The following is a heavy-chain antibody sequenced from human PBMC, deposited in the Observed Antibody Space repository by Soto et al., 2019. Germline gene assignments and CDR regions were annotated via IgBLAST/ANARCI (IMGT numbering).Heavy chain of an antibody. J-gene: IGHJ6*02. D-gene: IGHD2-8*01. CDR1: GYIFTNYG. CDR2: INTYNGNT. Sequence: QVQLVQSGAEVKNPGASVKVSCKTSGYIFTNYGIGWARQAPGQGLEWMGWINTYNGNTNYAQNLQGRLNLTTDTSTSTSYKELRSLRSNDTAIYYCAMVDVYVTPSPQDVWGQGTTVNVSS. CDR3: AMVDVYVTPSPQDV. V-gene: IGHV1-18*01.